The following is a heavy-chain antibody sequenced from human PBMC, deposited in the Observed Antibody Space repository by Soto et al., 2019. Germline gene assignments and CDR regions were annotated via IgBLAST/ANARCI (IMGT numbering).Heavy chain of an antibody. J-gene: IGHJ3*02. CDR1: GGTFSSYA. D-gene: IGHD5-12*01. V-gene: IGHV1-69*13. CDR2: IIPIFGTA. CDR3: ARDLPLSVVANDAFDI. Sequence: SVKVSCKASGGTFSSYAISRVRQAPGQGLEWMGGIIPIFGTANYAQKFQGRVTITADESTSTAYMELSSLRSEDTAVYYCARDLPLSVVANDAFDIWGQGTMVTVSS.